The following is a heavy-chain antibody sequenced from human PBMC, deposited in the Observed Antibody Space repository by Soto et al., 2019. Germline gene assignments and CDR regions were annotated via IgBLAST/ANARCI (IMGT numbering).Heavy chain of an antibody. D-gene: IGHD1-26*01. V-gene: IGHV3-7*01. CDR1: GFTFSSYW. Sequence: PGGSLRLSCAASGFTFSSYWMSWVRQAPGKGLEWVANIKQDGSEKYYVDSVKGRFTISRDNAKNSLYLQMNSLRAEDTAVYYCARDPGAARPRDYYYYGMDVWGQGTTVTVSS. CDR2: IKQDGSEK. CDR3: ARDPGAARPRDYYYYGMDV. J-gene: IGHJ6*02.